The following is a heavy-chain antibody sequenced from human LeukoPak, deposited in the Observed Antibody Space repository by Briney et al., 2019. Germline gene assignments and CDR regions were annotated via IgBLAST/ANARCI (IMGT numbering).Heavy chain of an antibody. D-gene: IGHD1-26*01. CDR3: ARLLVGTRAFDI. CDR2: VYHSGSA. J-gene: IGHJ3*02. V-gene: IGHV4-34*01. CDR1: GGSFSGYY. Sequence: SETLSLTCAVYGGSFSGYYWSWIRQPPGKGLEWIGSVYHSGSAYPSPSLKSRVNLSVDTPKNQFSLKLSSVTAADTAMYYCARLLVGTRAFDIWGQGTMVTVSS.